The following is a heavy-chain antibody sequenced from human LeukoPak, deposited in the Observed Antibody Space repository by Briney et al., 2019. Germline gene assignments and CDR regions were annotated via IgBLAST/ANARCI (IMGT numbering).Heavy chain of an antibody. Sequence: SSLKVACKAFGYTXTGFCIQWGRQAPGQVLECMGCLNPNSVGTKYAQNFKGRVTEARETSISTGYMELSRMRSDDTTVYYCARDLDNYSGSGSYYNGDPLFQHWGQGTLVTVYS. V-gene: IGHV1-2*02. CDR1: GYTXTGFC. CDR2: LNPNSVGT. J-gene: IGHJ1*01. CDR3: ARDLDNYSGSGSYYNGDPLFQH. D-gene: IGHD3-10*01.